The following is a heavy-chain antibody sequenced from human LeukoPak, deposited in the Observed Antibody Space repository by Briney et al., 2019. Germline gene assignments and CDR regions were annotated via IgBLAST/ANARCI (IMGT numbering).Heavy chain of an antibody. CDR2: ISSLGSTM. CDR1: GFSFSTCS. J-gene: IGHJ4*02. D-gene: IGHD5-24*01. Sequence: GGSLRLSCAASGFSFSTCSMNWVRQAPGKGLDWVSYISSLGSTMYYADSVKGRFTISRDNAKNSLYLQMDGLRAEDTAVYYCARGEQEMATMSIDYWGQGTLVTVSS. CDR3: ARGEQEMATMSIDY. V-gene: IGHV3-48*01.